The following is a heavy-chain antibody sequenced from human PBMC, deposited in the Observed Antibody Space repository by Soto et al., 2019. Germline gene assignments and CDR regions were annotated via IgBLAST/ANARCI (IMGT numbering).Heavy chain of an antibody. CDR3: ARDIHPEYSGYSYFDY. J-gene: IGHJ4*02. CDR2: ISSSGSTI. Sequence: GGSLRLSCAASGFTFSDYYMSWIRQAPGKGLEWVSYISSSGSTIYYADSVKGRFTISRDNAKNSLYLQMNSLRAEDTAVYYCARDIHPEYSGYSYFDYWGQGTLVTVSS. V-gene: IGHV3-11*01. CDR1: GFTFSDYY. D-gene: IGHD5-12*01.